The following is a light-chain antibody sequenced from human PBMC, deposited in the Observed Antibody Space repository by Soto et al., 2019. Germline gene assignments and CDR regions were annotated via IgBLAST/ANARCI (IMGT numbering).Light chain of an antibody. CDR2: EVS. Sequence: QSALTQPASVSGSPGQSITISCTGTSSDVGSYNLVSWYQQHPGKAPKLMIYEVSTRPSGVSNRFSGSKSGNTASLTISGRQAEDEAHYYCCSYAGSSTRWVFGGGTKLTV. CDR1: SSDVGSYNL. V-gene: IGLV2-23*02. CDR3: CSYAGSSTRWV. J-gene: IGLJ3*02.